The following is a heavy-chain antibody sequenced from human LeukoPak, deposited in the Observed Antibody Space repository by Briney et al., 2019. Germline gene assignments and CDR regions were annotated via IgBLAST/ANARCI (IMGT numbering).Heavy chain of an antibody. D-gene: IGHD3-22*01. V-gene: IGHV5-51*01. CDR1: GYNFTSYW. CDR3: ARRQYYDSSGYSSDEPPFDP. CDR2: IYPGDSDT. J-gene: IGHJ5*02. Sequence: GESLKISCKGSGYNFTSYWIGWVRQMPGKGLEWMGIIYPGDSDTRYSPSFQGQVTISADKSISTAYLQWSSLKASDTAMYYCARRQYYDSSGYSSDEPPFDPWGQGTLVTVSS.